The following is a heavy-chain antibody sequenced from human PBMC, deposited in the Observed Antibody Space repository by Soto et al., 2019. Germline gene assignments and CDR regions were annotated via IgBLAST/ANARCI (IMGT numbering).Heavy chain of an antibody. V-gene: IGHV4-34*01. D-gene: IGHD2-2*01. CDR2: INHSGST. CDR3: ARSITLYCSSTSCYAVGGRNYYMDV. J-gene: IGHJ6*03. CDR1: GGSFSGYY. Sequence: SETLSLTCAVYGGSFSGYYWSWIRQPPGKGLEWIGEINHSGSTNYNPSLKSRVTISVDKSKNQFSLKLRSVTAADTAVYYCARSITLYCSSTSCYAVGGRNYYMDVWGKGTTVTVSS.